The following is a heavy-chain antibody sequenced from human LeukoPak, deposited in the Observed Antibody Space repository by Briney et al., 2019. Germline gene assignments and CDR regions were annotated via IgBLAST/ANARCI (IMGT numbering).Heavy chain of an antibody. CDR1: GFTFSTYR. CDR3: ARHSDASFDY. D-gene: IGHD2-2*01. V-gene: IGHV3-7*05. CDR2: IKEDGSVT. J-gene: IGHJ4*02. Sequence: PGGSLRLSCAASGFTFSTYRMTWGRQAPGKGLEWVANIKEDGSVTFYVDSVKGRFTISRDNAKNSLYLQMNSLRAEDTAVYYCARHSDASFDYWGQGTVVTVSS.